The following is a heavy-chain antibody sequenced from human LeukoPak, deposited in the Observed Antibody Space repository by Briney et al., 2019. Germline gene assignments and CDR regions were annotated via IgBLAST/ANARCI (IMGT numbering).Heavy chain of an antibody. J-gene: IGHJ6*02. D-gene: IGHD3-10*01. Sequence: SETLSLTCAVYGGSFSRYYWSWIRQPPGKGLEWIGEINHSGSTNYNPSLKSRVTISVDTSKNQFSLKLSSVTGADTAVYYCARVRRNYGSRTRGLMDVWGQGTTVTVSS. V-gene: IGHV4-34*01. CDR1: GGSFSRYY. CDR3: ARVRRNYGSRTRGLMDV. CDR2: INHSGST.